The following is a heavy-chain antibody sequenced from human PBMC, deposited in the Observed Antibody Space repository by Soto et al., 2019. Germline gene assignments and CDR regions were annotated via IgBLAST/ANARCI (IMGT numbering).Heavy chain of an antibody. J-gene: IGHJ3*02. CDR2: ISGSGGST. CDR1: GFTFSSYA. D-gene: IGHD6-13*01. CDR3: AKDAGYSSSGRDAFDI. V-gene: IGHV3-23*01. Sequence: EVQLLESGGGLVQPGGSLRLSCAASGFTFSSYAMSWVRQAPGKGLEWVSAISGSGGSTYYADSVKGRFTISRDNSKNTLYLQMNSLRAEDTAVYYCAKDAGYSSSGRDAFDIWGQGTMVTVSS.